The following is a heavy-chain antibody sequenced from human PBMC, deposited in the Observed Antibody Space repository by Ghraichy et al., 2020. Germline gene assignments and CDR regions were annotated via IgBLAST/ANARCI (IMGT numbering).Heavy chain of an antibody. Sequence: RGSLRLSCAASGFTFSSYSMNWVRQAPGKGLEWVSYISSSSSTIYYADSVKGRFTISRDNAKNSLYLQMNSLRDEDTAVYYCARSLLGYCSSTSCSPRVYYYGMDVWGQGTTVTVSS. J-gene: IGHJ6*02. V-gene: IGHV3-48*02. CDR1: GFTFSSYS. CDR2: ISSSSSTI. CDR3: ARSLLGYCSSTSCSPRVYYYGMDV. D-gene: IGHD2-2*01.